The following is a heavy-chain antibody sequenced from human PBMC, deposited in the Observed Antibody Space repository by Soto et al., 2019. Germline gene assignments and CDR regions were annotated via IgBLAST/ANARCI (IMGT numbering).Heavy chain of an antibody. V-gene: IGHV3-21*01. CDR2: ISSSSSYI. D-gene: IGHD6-13*01. Sequence: PGGSLRLSCAASGFTFSSYSMNWVRQAPGKGLEWVSSISSSSSYIYYADSVKGRFTISRDNAKNSLYLQMNSLRAEDTAVYYCARYIDRSSWYNYYYGMDVWGQGTTVTVSS. J-gene: IGHJ6*02. CDR3: ARYIDRSSWYNYYYGMDV. CDR1: GFTFSSYS.